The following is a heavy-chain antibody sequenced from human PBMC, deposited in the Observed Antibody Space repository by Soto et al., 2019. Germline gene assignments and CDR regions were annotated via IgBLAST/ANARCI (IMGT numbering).Heavy chain of an antibody. J-gene: IGHJ4*02. CDR3: ARTEEDPRYCSGGSCQPFDY. D-gene: IGHD2-15*01. V-gene: IGHV1-18*01. CDR1: GYTFTSYG. CDR2: ISAYNGNT. Sequence: QVQLVQSGAEVKKPGASVKVSCKASGYTFTSYGISWVRQAPGQGLEWMGWISAYNGNTNYAQKLQGRVTMTTHTSTSTACKELRSLRSADTAVYYCARTEEDPRYCSGGSCQPFDYWGQGTLVTVSS.